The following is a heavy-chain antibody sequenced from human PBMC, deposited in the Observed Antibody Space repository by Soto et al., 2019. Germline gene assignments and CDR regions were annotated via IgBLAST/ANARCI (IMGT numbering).Heavy chain of an antibody. CDR1: GGSISSSSYY. J-gene: IGHJ4*02. CDR3: ASLPRDSSGYWYYFDY. Sequence: ETLSLTCTVSGGSISSSSYYWGWIRQPPGKGLEWIGSIYYSGSTYYNPSLKSRVTISVDTSKDQFSLKLSSVTAADTAVYYCASLPRDSSGYWYYFDYSGQATLVTLSS. CDR2: IYYSGST. V-gene: IGHV4-39*01. D-gene: IGHD3-22*01.